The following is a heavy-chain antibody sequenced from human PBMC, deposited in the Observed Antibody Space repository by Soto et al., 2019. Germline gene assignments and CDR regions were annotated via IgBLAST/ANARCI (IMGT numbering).Heavy chain of an antibody. CDR1: GYSISSGYY. D-gene: IGHD2-2*01. J-gene: IGHJ4*02. Sequence: TSETLSLTCAVSGYSISSGYYWGWIRQPPGKGLEWIGSIYHSGSTYYNPSLKSRVTISVDTSKNQFSLKLSSVTAADTAVYYCVGETDYCSSTSCFRLIDYWGQGTLVTVSS. CDR2: IYHSGST. V-gene: IGHV4-38-2*01. CDR3: VGETDYCSSTSCFRLIDY.